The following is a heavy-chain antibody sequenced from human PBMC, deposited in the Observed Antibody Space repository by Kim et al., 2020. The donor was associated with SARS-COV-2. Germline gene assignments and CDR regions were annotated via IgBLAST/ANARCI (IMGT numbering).Heavy chain of an antibody. V-gene: IGHV4-59*13. D-gene: IGHD3-16*01. Sequence: SETLSLTCSVSGGSISSYYWCWIRQPQGSELEWIGYIYYTGSTNYNPYLQSRVTISLDTSKNQFSLKLSSVTTADTAVYYCGSGGTVKNAFDIWGQGTMVTVSS. CDR1: GGSISSYY. CDR3: GSGGTVKNAFDI. CDR2: IYYTGST. J-gene: IGHJ3*02.